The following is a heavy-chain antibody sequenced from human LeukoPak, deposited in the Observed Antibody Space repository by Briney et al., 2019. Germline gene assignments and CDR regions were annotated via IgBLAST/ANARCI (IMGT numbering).Heavy chain of an antibody. CDR2: IYYSGST. D-gene: IGHD4-17*01. CDR3: ARDTVTRNWFDP. Sequence: SETLSLTCTVSGGSISSYYWSWIRQPAGKGLEWIGRIYYSGSTYYNPSLKSRVTISVDTSKNQFSLKLSSVTAADTAVYYCARDTVTRNWFDPWGQGTLVTVSS. V-gene: IGHV4-4*07. CDR1: GGSISSYY. J-gene: IGHJ5*02.